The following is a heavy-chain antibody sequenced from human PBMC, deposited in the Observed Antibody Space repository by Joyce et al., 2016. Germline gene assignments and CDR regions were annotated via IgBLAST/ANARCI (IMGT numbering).Heavy chain of an antibody. D-gene: IGHD6-19*01. J-gene: IGHJ2*01. CDR1: GGSISSDNYY. V-gene: IGHV4-61*01. CDR2: IDYSGNT. Sequence: QVQLQESGPGLVRPSDTLSLTCAVSGGSISSDNYYWSWIRQPPGKGLEWIAYIDYSGNTKTDPSLKSRVTISVDTSKNQFSLNLMSVTAADTAVYYCARVVQYRSGWSGFRPYWFFDVWGRGTLVTVSS. CDR3: ARVVQYRSGWSGFRPYWFFDV.